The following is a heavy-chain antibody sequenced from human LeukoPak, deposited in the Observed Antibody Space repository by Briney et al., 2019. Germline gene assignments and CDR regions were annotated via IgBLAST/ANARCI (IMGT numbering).Heavy chain of an antibody. CDR1: GGSFSGYY. V-gene: IGHV4-34*01. J-gene: IGHJ6*03. CDR2: INHSGST. CDR3: ARPTPNYYYYYYMDV. Sequence: TSETLSLTCAVYGGSFSGYYWSWIRQPPGKGLEWIGEINHSGSTNYNPSLKSRVTISVDTSKNQFSLKLSSVTAADTAVYYCARPTPNYYYYYYMDVWGKGTTVTISS.